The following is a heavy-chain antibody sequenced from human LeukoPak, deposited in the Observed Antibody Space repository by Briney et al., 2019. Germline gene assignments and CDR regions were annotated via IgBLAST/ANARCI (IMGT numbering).Heavy chain of an antibody. D-gene: IGHD3-10*01. CDR2: ISSIGDST. V-gene: IGHV3-64D*06. J-gene: IGHJ4*02. Sequence: GGSLRLSCSASGFTFTTYSIHWVRQAPGKGLEYVSSISSIGDSTYYADSVKGRFTISRDNSKNTLFLQMSSLRAEDTAVYYCVKGGNSYGSGSYDCFDYWGQGTLVTVSS. CDR3: VKGGNSYGSGSYDCFDY. CDR1: GFTFTTYS.